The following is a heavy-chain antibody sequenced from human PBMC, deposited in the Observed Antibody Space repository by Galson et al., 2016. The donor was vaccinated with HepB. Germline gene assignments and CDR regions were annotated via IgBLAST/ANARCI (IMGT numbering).Heavy chain of an antibody. J-gene: IGHJ4*02. V-gene: IGHV3-30-3*01. D-gene: IGHD1-26*01. Sequence: SLRLSCAGSGYNFHEYAMHWVRQAPGKGLEWMSLIWFDGSDKYYADSVRGRFTTSRDNSRNTLYLEMTNLRTEDTAVYYCVKERGGYYGQHWGQGTLVTVSS. CDR3: VKERGGYYGQH. CDR2: IWFDGSDK. CDR1: GYNFHEYA.